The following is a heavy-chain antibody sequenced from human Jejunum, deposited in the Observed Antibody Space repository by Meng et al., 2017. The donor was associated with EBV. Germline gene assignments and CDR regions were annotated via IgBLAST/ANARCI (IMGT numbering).Heavy chain of an antibody. J-gene: IGHJ4*02. CDR1: GATCSRYA. CDR2: INTRTGNP. D-gene: IGHD2-21*02. CDR3: ASDISTATIGY. Sequence: QVQLGQSGSELKKPGASGEVASKASGATCSRYAMNWVRQAPGQGLEWMGWINTRTGNPAYAQGFTGRFVFSLDTSVSTAYLQISSLKAEDTAVYYCASDISTATIGYWGQGTLVTVSS. V-gene: IGHV7-4-1*02.